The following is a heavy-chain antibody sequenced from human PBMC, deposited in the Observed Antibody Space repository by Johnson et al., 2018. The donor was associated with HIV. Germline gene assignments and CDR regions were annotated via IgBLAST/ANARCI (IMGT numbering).Heavy chain of an antibody. J-gene: IGHJ3*02. CDR3: ATAPYYDFWSGPDAFDI. V-gene: IGHV3-30*02. CDR2: IRYDGSTK. CDR1: GFTFSSHG. D-gene: IGHD3-3*01. Sequence: QVQLVESGGGVVQPGGSLRLSCAASGFTFSSHGMHWVRQAPGKGLDWVSFIRYDGSTKYYVDSVKGRFTISRDNAKNSLYLQMNSLRAEDTAVYYCATAPYYDFWSGPDAFDIWGQGTMVTVSS.